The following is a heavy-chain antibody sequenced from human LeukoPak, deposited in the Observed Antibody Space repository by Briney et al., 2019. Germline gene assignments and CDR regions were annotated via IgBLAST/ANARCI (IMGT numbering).Heavy chain of an antibody. D-gene: IGHD6-13*01. CDR1: GGSISTYY. CDR3: ARHNKAAASGAFDI. V-gene: IGHV4-59*08. Sequence: SETLSLTCTVSGGSISTYYWSWIRQPPGKGLELIGYIYSSGGTNYNPSLKSRVTISVDTSKNQFSLKLSSVTAADTALYYCARHNKAAASGAFDIWGQGTMVTVSS. J-gene: IGHJ3*02. CDR2: IYSSGGT.